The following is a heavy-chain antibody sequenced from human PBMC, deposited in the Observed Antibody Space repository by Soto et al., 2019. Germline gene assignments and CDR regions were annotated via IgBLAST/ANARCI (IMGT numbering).Heavy chain of an antibody. Sequence: QSQTLSLTCAISGDRFSSNSAAWNWIRQSPSRGLEWLGRTYYRSKWYNDYAVSVKSRITINPDTSKNQFSLQLNSVTPEDTAVYYCARDQEQWLGPSKLLDVWGQGTTVTVSS. J-gene: IGHJ6*02. CDR3: ARDQEQWLGPSKLLDV. CDR2: TYYRSKWYN. CDR1: GDRFSSNSAA. D-gene: IGHD6-19*01. V-gene: IGHV6-1*01.